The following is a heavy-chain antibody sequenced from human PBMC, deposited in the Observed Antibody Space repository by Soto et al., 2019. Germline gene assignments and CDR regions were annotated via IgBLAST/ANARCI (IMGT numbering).Heavy chain of an antibody. CDR3: AREVQVHTPAFVY. CDR2: ISPMFGAA. CDR1: GGTFNTYA. D-gene: IGHD3-10*01. J-gene: IGHJ4*02. Sequence: QVQLVQSGAEMKKPGSSVKVSCQSSGGTFNTYAMNWVRQAPGQGPEWMGDISPMFGAANYAPKFQGRVTITADENTGTSYMQLSSLKAEDTALYFCAREVQVHTPAFVYWGQGTLVTVSS. V-gene: IGHV1-69*19.